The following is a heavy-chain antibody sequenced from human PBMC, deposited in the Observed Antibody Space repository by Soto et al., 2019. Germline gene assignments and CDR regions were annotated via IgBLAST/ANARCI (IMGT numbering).Heavy chain of an antibody. V-gene: IGHV4-61*01. CDR1: GDSVTSVSDY. D-gene: IGHD3-10*01. Sequence: SGTLSLTCTDSGDSVTSVSDYWSWIRQPPGKGLEWIGYIYYSGSADYNPSLGSRVTISIDTSKNQFSLKLTSVTAADTAVYYCARGVGFGYYYYHMDLWGQGTTVTVSS. CDR3: ARGVGFGYYYYHMDL. CDR2: IYYSGSA. J-gene: IGHJ6*02.